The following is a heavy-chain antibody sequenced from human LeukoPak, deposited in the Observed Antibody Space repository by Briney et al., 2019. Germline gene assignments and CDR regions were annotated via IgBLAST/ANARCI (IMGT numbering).Heavy chain of an antibody. CDR3: AKGSWNYAVDP. J-gene: IGHJ5*02. Sequence: GGFLRLSCAASGFTFSSYGMHWVRQAPGKGLEWVAFIRYDGSNKYYADSVKGRFTISRDNSKNTLYLQMNSLRAEDTAVYYCAKGSWNYAVDPWGQGTLVTVSS. V-gene: IGHV3-30*02. D-gene: IGHD1-7*01. CDR1: GFTFSSYG. CDR2: IRYDGSNK.